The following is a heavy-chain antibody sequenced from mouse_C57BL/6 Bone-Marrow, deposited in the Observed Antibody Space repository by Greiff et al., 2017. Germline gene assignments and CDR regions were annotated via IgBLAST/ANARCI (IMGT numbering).Heavy chain of an antibody. D-gene: IGHD1-1*01. CDR2: IDPEDGDT. Sequence: VQLQQSGAELVRPGASVKLSCTASGFNIKDYYMHWVKQRPEQGLEWIGRIDPEDGDTEYAPKFQGKATMTADTSSNTAYLQLSSLTAEDTAVYYCTTCYYGSSLFAYWGQGTLVTVSA. CDR1: GFNIKDYY. CDR3: TTCYYGSSLFAY. V-gene: IGHV14-1*01. J-gene: IGHJ3*01.